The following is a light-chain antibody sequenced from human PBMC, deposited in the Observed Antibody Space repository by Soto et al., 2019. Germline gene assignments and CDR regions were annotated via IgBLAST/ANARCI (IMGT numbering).Light chain of an antibody. CDR2: GAS. Sequence: EIVMTQSPATLSVSPWERATLSCRASQSVSSYLAWYQQKPGQAPRLLIYGASNRATGIPDRFSGSGSGTDFTLTISRLEPEDFAVYYCQQRSNWITFGQGTRLEIK. J-gene: IGKJ5*01. V-gene: IGKV3D-20*02. CDR1: QSVSSY. CDR3: QQRSNWIT.